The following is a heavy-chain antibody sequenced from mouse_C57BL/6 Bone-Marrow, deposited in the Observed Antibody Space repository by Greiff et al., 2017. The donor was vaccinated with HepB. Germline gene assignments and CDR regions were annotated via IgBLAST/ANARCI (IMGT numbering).Heavy chain of an antibody. CDR1: GFTFSSYA. Sequence: EVMLVESGGGLVKPGGSLKLSCAASGFTFSSYAMSWVRQTPEKRLEWVATISDGGSYTYYPDNVKGRFTISRDNAKNNLYLQMSHLKSEDTAMYYCARERDYYGSSEGFAYWGQGTLVTVSA. J-gene: IGHJ3*01. V-gene: IGHV5-4*01. CDR2: ISDGGSYT. D-gene: IGHD1-1*01. CDR3: ARERDYYGSSEGFAY.